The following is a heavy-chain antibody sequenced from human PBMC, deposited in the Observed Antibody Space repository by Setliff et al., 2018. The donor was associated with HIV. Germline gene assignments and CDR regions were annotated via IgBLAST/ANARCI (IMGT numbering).Heavy chain of an antibody. V-gene: IGHV4-38-2*02. D-gene: IGHD6-13*01. J-gene: IGHJ5*02. CDR2: IYHSVSI. Sequence: SETLSLTCTVSGFSISSGFYWGWTRQPPGKGLEWIGSIYHSVSIHYNPPLKSRVTISIDTSKNQFSLKLSSVTAADTAVYYCARPDRGSWYSWFDPWGQGTLVTVSS. CDR1: GFSISSGFY. CDR3: ARPDRGSWYSWFDP.